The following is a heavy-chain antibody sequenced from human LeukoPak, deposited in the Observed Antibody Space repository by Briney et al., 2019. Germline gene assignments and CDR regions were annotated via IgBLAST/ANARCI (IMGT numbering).Heavy chain of an antibody. J-gene: IGHJ3*02. CDR2: ISPSGAST. D-gene: IGHD3-22*01. Sequence: ASVKVSCKASGYTFTNYYMHWVRQAPGQGLEWMGMISPSGASTSYAQKFQSRVTMTRDTSTSTVYMELSSLRSEDTAVYYCAREGVIAAFDIWGQGTMVTVSS. CDR3: AREGVIAAFDI. V-gene: IGHV1-46*01. CDR1: GYTFTNYY.